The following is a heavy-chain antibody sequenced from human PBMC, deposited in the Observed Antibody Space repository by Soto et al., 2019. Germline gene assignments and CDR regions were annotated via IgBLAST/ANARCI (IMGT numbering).Heavy chain of an antibody. CDR3: ARFQSSVAGTLADY. J-gene: IGHJ4*02. CDR2: INPNSGGT. D-gene: IGHD6-19*01. Sequence: WASVKVSCKTSGFTFTDYYMHWVRQAPGQGLEWMGWINPNSGGTNYAQSFQGRVTMTRDTSISTAYMEVRRLRSDDTAVYYCARFQSSVAGTLADYWGQGTLVTVSS. CDR1: GFTFTDYY. V-gene: IGHV1-2*02.